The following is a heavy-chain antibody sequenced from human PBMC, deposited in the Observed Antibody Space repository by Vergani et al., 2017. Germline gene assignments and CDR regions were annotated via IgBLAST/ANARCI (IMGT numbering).Heavy chain of an antibody. CDR3: ARPYSNYVHFYFDY. V-gene: IGHV1-18*01. J-gene: IGHJ4*02. CDR2: ISTYNGKT. D-gene: IGHD4-11*01. CDR1: GYTFSSYG. Sequence: QVQLVQSGAEVKKPGASVKVSCKASGYTFSSYGISWVRQAPGQGVEWMGWISTYNGKTNYAQKLQGRVTMTTDTSTSTAYMELRSLRSDDTAVYYCARPYSNYVHFYFDYWGQGTLVTVSS.